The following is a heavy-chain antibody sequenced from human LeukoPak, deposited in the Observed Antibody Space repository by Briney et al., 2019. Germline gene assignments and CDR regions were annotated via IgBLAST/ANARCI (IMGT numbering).Heavy chain of an antibody. D-gene: IGHD3-16*01. CDR1: GFTFSSYG. Sequence: GGTLRLSCAASGFTFSSYGMGWVRQAPGKGLEWVSAISGSGGSTYYADSVKGRFTISRDNPKNTLYLQMNSLKTEDTAVYYCTTEEQLGGYFDYWGQGTLVTVSS. CDR3: TTEEQLGGYFDY. CDR2: ISGSGGST. V-gene: IGHV3-23*01. J-gene: IGHJ4*02.